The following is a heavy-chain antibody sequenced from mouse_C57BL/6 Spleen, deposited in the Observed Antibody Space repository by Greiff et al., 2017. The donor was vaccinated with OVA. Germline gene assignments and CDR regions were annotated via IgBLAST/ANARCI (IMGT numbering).Heavy chain of an antibody. CDR3: ARTGYSNYFAWFAY. D-gene: IGHD2-5*01. CDR2: IYIGSGYT. Sequence: VQLQQSGAELVRPGSSVKMSCKTSGYTFTSYGINWVKQRPGQGLEWIGYIYIGSGYTEYNEKFKGKATLTSDTSSSTAYMQLSSLTSEDSAIYVSARTGYSNYFAWFAYWGQGTLVTVSA. V-gene: IGHV1-58*01. CDR1: GYTFTSYG. J-gene: IGHJ3*01.